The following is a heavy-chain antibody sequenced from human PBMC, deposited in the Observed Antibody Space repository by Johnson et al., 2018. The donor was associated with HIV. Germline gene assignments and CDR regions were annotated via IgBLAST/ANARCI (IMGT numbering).Heavy chain of an antibody. V-gene: IGHV3-30*04. D-gene: IGHD2-15*01. CDR3: ARDDGGGGDAFDI. CDR1: GFTFSSYA. Sequence: QVLLVESGGGVVQPGGSLRLSCAASGFTFSSYAMHWVRQAPGKGLEWVAVISYDGSNKYYADSVKGRFTISRDNSKNTLYLQMNSLRAEDTAVYYCARDDGGGGDAFDIWGQGTMVTVSS. J-gene: IGHJ3*02. CDR2: ISYDGSNK.